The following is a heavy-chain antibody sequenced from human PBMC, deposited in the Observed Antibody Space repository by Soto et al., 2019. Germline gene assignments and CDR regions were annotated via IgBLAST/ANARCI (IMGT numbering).Heavy chain of an antibody. Sequence: AGGYLRLSCAGSGFSFSSFGMTWVRQAPGKGLEWVSGISATGISTDYADSVKGRFTISRDNSKKTLHLQMDSLRAEDTAVYYCAKGGIVLASGRGPDYFDNWGPGTLVTVSS. J-gene: IGHJ4*02. CDR1: GFSFSSFG. V-gene: IGHV3-23*01. CDR3: AKGGIVLASGRGPDYFDN. D-gene: IGHD2-15*01. CDR2: ISATGIST.